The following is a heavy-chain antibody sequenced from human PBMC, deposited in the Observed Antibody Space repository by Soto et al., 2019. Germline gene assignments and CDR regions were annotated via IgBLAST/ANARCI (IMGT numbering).Heavy chain of an antibody. CDR1: GYSFTSYW. V-gene: IGHV5-51*01. CDR3: ARNSAEASYYYYGMDV. D-gene: IGHD2-15*01. Sequence: PGESLKISCKGSGYSFTSYWIGWVRQMPVKGLEWMGIIYPGDSDTRYSPSFQGQVTISADKSISTAYLQWSSLKASDTAMYYCARNSAEASYYYYGMDVWGQGTTVTVS. J-gene: IGHJ6*02. CDR2: IYPGDSDT.